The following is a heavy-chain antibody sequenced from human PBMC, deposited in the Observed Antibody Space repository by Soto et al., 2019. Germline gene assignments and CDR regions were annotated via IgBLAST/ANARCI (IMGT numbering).Heavy chain of an antibody. CDR3: ARRATAICSSTSCFLGDAFDI. CDR1: GGSISSSSYY. J-gene: IGHJ3*02. V-gene: IGHV4-39*01. D-gene: IGHD2-2*01. Sequence: QLQLQESGPGLVKPSETLSLTCTVSGGSISSSSYYWGWIRQPPGKGLEWIGSIYYSGSTYYNPSLKSRVTISVDTSKNQFSLKLSSVTAADTAVYYCARRATAICSSTSCFLGDAFDIWGQGTMVTVSS. CDR2: IYYSGST.